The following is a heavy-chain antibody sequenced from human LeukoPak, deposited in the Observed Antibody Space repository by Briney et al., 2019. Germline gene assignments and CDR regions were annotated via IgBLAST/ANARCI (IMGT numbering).Heavy chain of an antibody. CDR3: ARFAYYYDSSGYYLPN. J-gene: IGHJ4*02. Sequence: ASVKVSCKASGGTFSSYAISWVRQAPGQGLEWMGRIIPLLGIANYAQKFQGRVTITADKSTSTAYMELSSLRSEDTAVYYCARFAYYYDSSGYYLPNWGQGTLVTASS. CDR2: IIPLLGIA. CDR1: GGTFSSYA. D-gene: IGHD3-22*01. V-gene: IGHV1-69*04.